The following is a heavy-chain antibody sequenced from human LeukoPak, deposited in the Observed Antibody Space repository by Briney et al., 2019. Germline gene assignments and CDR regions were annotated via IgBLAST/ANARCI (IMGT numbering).Heavy chain of an antibody. D-gene: IGHD3-10*01. Sequence: GASVKVSCKASGYTFTGYYMHWVRQAPGQGLEWMGWINPNSGGTNYAHKFQGRVTMTRDTSISTAYMELSRLRSDDTAVYYCAAKSRLTMVRGGDLPTLDYWGQGTLVTVSS. J-gene: IGHJ4*02. CDR2: INPNSGGT. CDR1: GYTFTGYY. CDR3: AAKSRLTMVRGGDLPTLDY. V-gene: IGHV1-2*07.